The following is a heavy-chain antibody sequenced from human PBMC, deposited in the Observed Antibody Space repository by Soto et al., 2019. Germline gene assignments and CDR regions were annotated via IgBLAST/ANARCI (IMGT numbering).Heavy chain of an antibody. V-gene: IGHV4-39*01. CDR2: IYYSGST. J-gene: IGHJ6*02. Sequence: GWINKKQGEGLGWSGIIYYSGSTYYNPSLKSRVTISVDTSRNQFSLKLSSVTAADTAVYYCARHGKLSYDFWSGPGDYYSMDVWGQGTTVSVSS. CDR3: ARHGKLSYDFWSGPGDYYSMDV. D-gene: IGHD3-3*01.